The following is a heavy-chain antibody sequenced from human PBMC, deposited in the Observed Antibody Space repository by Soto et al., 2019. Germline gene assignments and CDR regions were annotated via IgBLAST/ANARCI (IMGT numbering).Heavy chain of an antibody. V-gene: IGHV5-51*01. CDR3: ARLNTAMVYYYYYGMDV. J-gene: IGHJ6*02. CDR2: IYPGDSDT. CDR1: GYSFTSYW. Sequence: EVQLVQSGAEVKKPGESLKISCKGSGYSFTSYWIGWVRQMPGKGLEWMGIIYPGDSDTRYSPSFQGQVTISADKSISTAYLQWSSLKASDTAMYYCARLNTAMVYYYYYGMDVWGQGTTVTVSS. D-gene: IGHD5-18*01.